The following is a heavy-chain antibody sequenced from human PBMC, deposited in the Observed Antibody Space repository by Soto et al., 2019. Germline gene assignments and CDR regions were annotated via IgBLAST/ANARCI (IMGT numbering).Heavy chain of an antibody. Sequence: SVKVSCKASGGTFSSYAISWVRQAPGQGLEWMGGIIPIFGTANYAQKFQGRVTITADKSTSTAYMELSSLRSEDTAVYYCARDCSSTSCFPLNYYYGMDVWGQGTTVTVSS. CDR1: GGTFSSYA. V-gene: IGHV1-69*06. D-gene: IGHD2-2*01. CDR3: ARDCSSTSCFPLNYYYGMDV. CDR2: IIPIFGTA. J-gene: IGHJ6*02.